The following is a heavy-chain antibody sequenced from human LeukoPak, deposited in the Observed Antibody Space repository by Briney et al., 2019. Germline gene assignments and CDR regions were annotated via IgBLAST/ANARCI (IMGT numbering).Heavy chain of an antibody. CDR1: GGSFSGYY. Sequence: SETLSLTCAVYGGSFSGYYWSWIRQPPGKGLEWIGEINHSGSTNYNPSLKSRVTISVDTSKNQLSLKLSSVTAADTAVYYCARPKERWLPYDAFDIWGQGTMVTVSS. D-gene: IGHD5-12*01. CDR2: INHSGST. V-gene: IGHV4-34*01. J-gene: IGHJ3*02. CDR3: ARPKERWLPYDAFDI.